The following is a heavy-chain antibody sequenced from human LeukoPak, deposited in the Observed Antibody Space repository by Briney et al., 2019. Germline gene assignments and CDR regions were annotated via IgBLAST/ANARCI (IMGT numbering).Heavy chain of an antibody. D-gene: IGHD6-19*01. CDR3: ARVGGSGWYYYYYMDV. V-gene: IGHV1-2*02. Sequence: ASVKVSCKASGYTFTGYYMHWVRQAPGQGLEWMGWINPNSGGTNYAQKFQGRVTMTRDTSISTAYMELSRLRSDDTAVYYCARVGGSGWYYYYYMDVWGKGTTVTVSS. CDR2: INPNSGGT. CDR1: GYTFTGYY. J-gene: IGHJ6*03.